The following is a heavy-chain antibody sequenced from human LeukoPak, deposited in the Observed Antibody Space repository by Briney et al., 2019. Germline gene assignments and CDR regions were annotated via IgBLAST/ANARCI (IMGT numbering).Heavy chain of an antibody. CDR2: ISGSGGST. CDR1: GFTFSSYA. D-gene: IGHD3-22*01. V-gene: IGHV3-23*01. J-gene: IGHJ4*02. CDR3: AKDPRYYDSSGYYSSAIGY. Sequence: PGRSLRLSCAASGFTFSSYAMSWVRQAPGKGLEWVSAISGSGGSTYYADSVKGRFTISRDNSKNTLYLQMNSLRAEDTAVYYCAKDPRYYDSSGYYSSAIGYWGQGTLVTVSS.